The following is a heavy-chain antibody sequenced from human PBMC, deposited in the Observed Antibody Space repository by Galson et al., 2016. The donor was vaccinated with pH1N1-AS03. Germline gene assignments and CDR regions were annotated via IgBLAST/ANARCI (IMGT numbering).Heavy chain of an antibody. D-gene: IGHD3-9*01. V-gene: IGHV3-23*01. CDR1: GFTFSNYA. CDR3: AKGDISGLSYARRFAY. CDR2: ISAGSGNI. J-gene: IGHJ4*02. Sequence: SLRLSCAASGFTFSNYAMIWVRQAPGKGLQWVSSISAGSGNIFYADSVKGRFTISRDNSRSTLYLQLNSLRAEDTALYYCAKGDISGLSYARRFAYWGQGTLVTVSS.